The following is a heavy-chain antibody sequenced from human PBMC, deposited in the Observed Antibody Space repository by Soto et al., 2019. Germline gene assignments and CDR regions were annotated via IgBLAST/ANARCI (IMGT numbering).Heavy chain of an antibody. Sequence: QVQLQESGPGLVKPSETLSLTCTVSGGSISSYYWSWIRQPPGKGLEWIGYIYYSGSTNYNPSLKSRVTISVDTSKNQFSLKLSSVTAADTAVYYCARIAAAGYYFDYWGQGTLVTVSS. V-gene: IGHV4-59*08. D-gene: IGHD6-13*01. J-gene: IGHJ4*02. CDR3: ARIAAAGYYFDY. CDR1: GGSISSYY. CDR2: IYYSGST.